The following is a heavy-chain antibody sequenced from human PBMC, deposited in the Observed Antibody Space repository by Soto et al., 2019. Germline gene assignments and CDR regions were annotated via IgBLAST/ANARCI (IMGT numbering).Heavy chain of an antibody. Sequence: PGGSLRLSCAVSGLTVSRNYLTWVRQAPGKGLERVSVIYRGGPTYYADSVQGSFTISTDNSENTLFLQMNSLRVEDAAVYYCAREGVSYFDFWGQGALVTVSS. CDR1: GLTVSRNY. D-gene: IGHD3-10*01. CDR2: IYRGGPT. CDR3: AREGVSYFDF. V-gene: IGHV3-66*01. J-gene: IGHJ4*02.